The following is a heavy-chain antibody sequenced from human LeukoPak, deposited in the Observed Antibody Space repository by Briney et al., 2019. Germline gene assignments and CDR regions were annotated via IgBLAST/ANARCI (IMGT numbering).Heavy chain of an antibody. CDR1: GFTFGDDA. V-gene: IGHV3-23*01. J-gene: IGHJ4*02. Sequence: GRSLRLSCTASGFTFGDDAMSWVRQAPGKGLEWVSAISGSGGSTYYADSVKGRFTISRDNSKNTLYLQMNSLRAEDTAVYYCANIVVVPAAIGYWGQGTLVTVSS. CDR3: ANIVVVPAAIGY. D-gene: IGHD2-2*02. CDR2: ISGSGGST.